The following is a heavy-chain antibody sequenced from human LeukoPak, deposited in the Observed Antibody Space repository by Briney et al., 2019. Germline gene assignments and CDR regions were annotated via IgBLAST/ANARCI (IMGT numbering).Heavy chain of an antibody. D-gene: IGHD3-16*02. J-gene: IGHJ4*02. V-gene: IGHV3-66*01. CDR2: IYSGGST. Sequence: GGSLRLSCAASGFTVSSNYMSWVRQAPGKGLEWVSVIYSGGSTYYVDSVKGRFTTSRDNSKNTLYLQMNSLRTEDTAVYYCARDCYTAGCYWGQGTLVTVSS. CDR3: ARDCYTAGCY. CDR1: GFTVSSNY.